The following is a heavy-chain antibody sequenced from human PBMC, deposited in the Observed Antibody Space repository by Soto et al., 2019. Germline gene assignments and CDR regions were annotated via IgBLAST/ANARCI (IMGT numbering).Heavy chain of an antibody. CDR3: AHSSPRWRGSYRPSFDY. CDR2: IYWDDDK. Sequence: QITLKESGPTLVKPTQTLTLTCTFSGFSLSTSGVGVGWIRQPPGKALEGLALIYWDDDKRYSPSLKSRLTITKDTSKNQVVLTMTNMDPVDTATYYCAHSSPRWRGSYRPSFDYWGQGTLVTVSS. D-gene: IGHD3-16*02. V-gene: IGHV2-5*02. CDR1: GFSLSTSGVG. J-gene: IGHJ4*02.